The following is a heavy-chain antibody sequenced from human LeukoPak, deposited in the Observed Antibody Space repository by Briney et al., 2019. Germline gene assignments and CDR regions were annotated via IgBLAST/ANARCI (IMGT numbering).Heavy chain of an antibody. CDR3: ARTPGRITIFGVVNPHFDY. V-gene: IGHV4-4*07. Sequence: PSETLSLTCTVSGGSISSYYWSWIRQPAGKGLEWIGRIYTSGSTNYNPSLKSRVTMSVDTSKNQFSLKLSSVTAADTAVYYCARTPGRITIFGVVNPHFDYWGQGTLVTVSS. J-gene: IGHJ4*02. CDR1: GGSISSYY. CDR2: IYTSGST. D-gene: IGHD3-3*01.